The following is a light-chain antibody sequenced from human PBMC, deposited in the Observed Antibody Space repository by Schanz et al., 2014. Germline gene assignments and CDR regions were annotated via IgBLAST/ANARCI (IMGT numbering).Light chain of an antibody. CDR2: ASA. CDR1: QLVSSDY. J-gene: IGKJ1*01. V-gene: IGKV3-20*01. CDR3: HQYGSPWWT. Sequence: EIVLTQSPDTLSLSPGERATLSCRASQLVSSDYLAWYQQRPGQAPRLLIYASASRATGIPDRFSGRGSGTDFTLTISRLEPEDSAVYYCHQYGSPWWTFGQGTKVEI.